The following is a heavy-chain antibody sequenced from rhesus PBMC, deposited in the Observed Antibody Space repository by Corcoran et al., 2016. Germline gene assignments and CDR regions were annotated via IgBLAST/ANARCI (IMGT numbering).Heavy chain of an antibody. CDR3: SKKSPGAGFGLDS. CDR2: MKNKVNGWKP. V-gene: IGHV3-116*02. Sequence: EVRLVESGGGLVQPGGSLRLSCAASGFTFSDYYIRWVRQAPGKGPEWVGFMKNKVNGWKPEYAASGKGRFTISRDDSKSVASLEMNSLKTEDTAVYYCSKKSPGAGFGLDSWGQGVVVTVSS. J-gene: IGHJ6*01. CDR1: GFTFSDYY.